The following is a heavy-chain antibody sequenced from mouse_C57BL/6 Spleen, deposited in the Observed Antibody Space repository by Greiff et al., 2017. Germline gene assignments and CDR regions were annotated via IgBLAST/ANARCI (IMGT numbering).Heavy chain of an antibody. V-gene: IGHV3-6*01. CDR1: GYSITSGYY. D-gene: IGHD2-2*01. CDR2: ISYDGSN. Sequence: EVKLQQSGPGLVKPSPSLSLTCSVTGYSITSGYYWNWNRKFPGNQLEWMGYISYDGSNNYNAYLKNRTSITRDTSNNQFYMKLNSVSTESTATYYCASEGVDVYDPRCYAMDYWGQGTSVTVSS. CDR3: ASEGVDVYDPRCYAMDY. J-gene: IGHJ4*01.